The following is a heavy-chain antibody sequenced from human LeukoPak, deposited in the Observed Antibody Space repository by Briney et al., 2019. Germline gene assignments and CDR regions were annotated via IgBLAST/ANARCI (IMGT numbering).Heavy chain of an antibody. CDR3: ARDNGGYYYMDV. CDR1: GFTFSSYA. J-gene: IGHJ6*03. V-gene: IGHV3-30*04. Sequence: GRSLRLSCAASGFTFSSYAMHWVRQAPGKGLEWVAVISYDGSNKYYADSVKGRFTISRDNSKNTLYLQMNSLRAEDTAVYYCARDNGGYYYMDVWGKGTTVTVSS. CDR2: ISYDGSNK.